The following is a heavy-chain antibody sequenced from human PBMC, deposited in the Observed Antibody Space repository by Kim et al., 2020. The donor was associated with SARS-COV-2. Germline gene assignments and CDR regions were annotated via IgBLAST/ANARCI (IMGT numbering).Heavy chain of an antibody. Sequence: GGSLRLSCAASGFSFSDYYMNWIRQAPGKGLEWVAYINSDGSSTEYADSVNGRFTISRDNAKKSLSLQMNRLTPEDTAVYYFGREPASWGQGTLVTVSS. J-gene: IGHJ5*02. CDR3: GREPAS. CDR2: INSDGSST. CDR1: GFSFSDYY. V-gene: IGHV3-11*01.